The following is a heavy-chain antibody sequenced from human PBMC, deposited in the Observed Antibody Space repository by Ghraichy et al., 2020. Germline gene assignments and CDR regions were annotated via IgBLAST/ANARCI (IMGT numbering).Heavy chain of an antibody. D-gene: IGHD4-23*01. J-gene: IGHJ6*02. Sequence: GGSLRLSCVGSGFTFSDYSMNWVRQSPGKGLEWVSHISSSSRNIFYADSVKGRFTISRDNAKNSLSLQMNSLRDEDTAVYYCARGSAVVRFYYYAGMDVWGQGTTVTVSS. V-gene: IGHV3-48*02. CDR3: ARGSAVVRFYYYAGMDV. CDR2: ISSSSRNI. CDR1: GFTFSDYS.